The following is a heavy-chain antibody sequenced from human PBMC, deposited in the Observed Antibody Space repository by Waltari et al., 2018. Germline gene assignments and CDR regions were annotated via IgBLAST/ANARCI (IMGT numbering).Heavy chain of an antibody. J-gene: IGHJ4*02. Sequence: EVQLVESGGGLVLPGGSLRLSCAASGFTVTTYWMHWVRQAPGKVLVWVSRINPRGNVINYAESVKGRFTISRDIAKNTLHLQMSSLRAEDTAIYYCIKDAYGPNDYWGQGALVTVSS. V-gene: IGHV3-74*01. CDR3: IKDAYGPNDY. D-gene: IGHD3-10*01. CDR2: INPRGNVI. CDR1: GFTVTTYW.